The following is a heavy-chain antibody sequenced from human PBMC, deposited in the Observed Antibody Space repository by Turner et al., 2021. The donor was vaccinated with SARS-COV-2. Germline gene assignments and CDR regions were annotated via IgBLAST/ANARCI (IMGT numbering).Heavy chain of an antibody. CDR1: GGSIRSSSYY. CDR2: IDYSGST. J-gene: IGHJ3*02. Sequence: QLQLQESAPGLVKPSETLSLTCPVSGGSIRSSSYYWGWIRQPPGKGLEWIGSIDYSGSTYYNPSLKSRVTISVDTSKNQFSLKLNSVTAADTAVYYCASPGGNSGWFFAYDIWGQGTMVTVSS. CDR3: ASPGGNSGWFFAYDI. D-gene: IGHD6-19*01. V-gene: IGHV4-39*01.